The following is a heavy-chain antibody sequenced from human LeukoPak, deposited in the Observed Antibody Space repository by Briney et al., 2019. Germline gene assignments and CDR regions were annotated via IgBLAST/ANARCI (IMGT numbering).Heavy chain of an antibody. CDR1: GYTFNDFY. CDR2: INPKSGGT. D-gene: IGHD3-22*01. J-gene: IGHJ4*02. CDR3: ARGARLTYYYDSSGFYCFDD. V-gene: IGHV1-2*02. Sequence: GASVKVSCEASGYTFNDFYIHWVRQAPGQGLEWMGWINPKSGGTSSAQTFQGRVTLTRDRPITTVFMELSRLTSADTAVYYCARGARLTYYYDSSGFYCFDDWGQGTLVTVSS.